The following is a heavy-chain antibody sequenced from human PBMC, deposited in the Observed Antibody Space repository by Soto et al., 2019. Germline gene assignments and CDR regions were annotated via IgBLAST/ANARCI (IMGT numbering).Heavy chain of an antibody. D-gene: IGHD4-17*01. CDR3: ARFSATVTTGDWFDP. Sequence: QVPLVQSGAEVKKPGASVKVSCKASGYTFTSYGISWVRQAPGQGLEWMGWISAYNGNTNYAQKLQGRITMTTDTSTSTAYMELRSLRSDDTAVYYCARFSATVTTGDWFDPWGQGTLVTVSS. V-gene: IGHV1-18*01. CDR1: GYTFTSYG. J-gene: IGHJ5*02. CDR2: ISAYNGNT.